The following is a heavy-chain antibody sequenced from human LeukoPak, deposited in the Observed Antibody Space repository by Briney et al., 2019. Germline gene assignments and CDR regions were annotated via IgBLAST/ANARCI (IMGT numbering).Heavy chain of an antibody. CDR3: ARTHCSGSTCYPNRLDY. Sequence: SETLSLTCTVSGGSISGYYWSWIRQPPGKGLEWIGYIYYSGSTNYNPSLKSRVTISVDTSKNQFSLKLSSVTAADTAVYYCARTHCSGSTCYPNRLDYWGPGTLVTVSS. CDR2: IYYSGST. J-gene: IGHJ4*02. D-gene: IGHD2-15*01. CDR1: GGSISGYY. V-gene: IGHV4-59*01.